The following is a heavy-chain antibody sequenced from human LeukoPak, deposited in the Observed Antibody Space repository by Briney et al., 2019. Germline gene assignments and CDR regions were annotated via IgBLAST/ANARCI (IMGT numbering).Heavy chain of an antibody. Sequence: SETLSLTCTVSGGSISSSSYYWGWIRQPPGKGLEWIGSIYYSGNTYYNPSLKSRVTISVDTSKNQFSLKLSSVTAADTAVYYCARGWELLRAFDIWGQGTMVTVSS. J-gene: IGHJ3*02. CDR2: IYYSGNT. D-gene: IGHD1-26*01. CDR3: ARGWELLRAFDI. CDR1: GGSISSSSYY. V-gene: IGHV4-39*01.